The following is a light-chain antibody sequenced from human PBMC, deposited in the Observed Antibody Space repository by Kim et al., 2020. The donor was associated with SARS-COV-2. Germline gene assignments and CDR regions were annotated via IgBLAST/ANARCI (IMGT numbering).Light chain of an antibody. CDR1: SSNIGSNS. Sequence: QPVLTQPPSASGAPGQRVTISCSGGSSNIGSNSVNWYQHLPGTAPKLLIYSQDRRPSGVPDRFSGSKSGTSASLAISGLQSEDEAEYYCAAWDASLNVVVFGGGTQLTVL. V-gene: IGLV1-44*01. J-gene: IGLJ2*01. CDR2: SQD. CDR3: AAWDASLNVVV.